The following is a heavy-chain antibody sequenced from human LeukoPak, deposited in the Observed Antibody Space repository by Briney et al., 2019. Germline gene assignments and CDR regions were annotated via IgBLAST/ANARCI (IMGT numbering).Heavy chain of an antibody. CDR3: ARGRGAFPVRQHAFDI. CDR2: IYYSGST. V-gene: IGHV4-39*01. J-gene: IGHJ3*02. Sequence: PSETLSLTCTVSGGSISSSSYYWGWIRQPPGKGLEWIGTIYYSGSTFSNPSFRSRVTISVDTSQNQFSLKLSSVTAADTAVYYCARGRGAFPVRQHAFDIWGHGTMVTVSS. D-gene: IGHD3-16*01. CDR1: GGSISSSSYY.